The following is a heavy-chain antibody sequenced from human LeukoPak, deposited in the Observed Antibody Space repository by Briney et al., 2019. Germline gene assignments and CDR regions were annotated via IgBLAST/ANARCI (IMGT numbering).Heavy chain of an antibody. D-gene: IGHD5-18*01. Sequence: GRSLRLSCAASGFTFDDYAMHWVRQAPGKGLEWVSGISWNSGSIGYADSVKGRFIISRDNAKNSLYLQMNSLRAEDTALYYCAKANSRIQLWLLDYWGQGTLVTVSS. CDR1: GFTFDDYA. CDR3: AKANSRIQLWLLDY. V-gene: IGHV3-9*01. CDR2: ISWNSGSI. J-gene: IGHJ4*02.